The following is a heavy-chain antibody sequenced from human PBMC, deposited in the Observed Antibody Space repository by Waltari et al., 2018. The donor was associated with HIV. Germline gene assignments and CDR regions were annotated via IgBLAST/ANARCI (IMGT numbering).Heavy chain of an antibody. J-gene: IGHJ6*02. V-gene: IGHV1-69*12. CDR1: GGSFSSYV. Sequence: QVQLVQSGAEVKKPGSSVKVSCKASGGSFSSYVISWVRQAPGQGLEWMGGIIPMFGAANYAQNFLSRVTSSADESTKTAYMELSGLRFEDTGVYYCARDGAWDTDGVIEYHVLDVWGQGITVTVSS. CDR3: ARDGAWDTDGVIEYHVLDV. D-gene: IGHD6-6*01. CDR2: IIPMFGAA.